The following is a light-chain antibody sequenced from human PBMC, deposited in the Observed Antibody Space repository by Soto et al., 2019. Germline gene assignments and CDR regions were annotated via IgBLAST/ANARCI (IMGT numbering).Light chain of an antibody. CDR3: SSYISSSTPYV. CDR2: EVS. J-gene: IGLJ1*01. Sequence: QSALTQPASVSGSPGQSITISCTGTSSDVGRYNLVSWHQQYPGKAPKLMIYEVSKRPSGVSNRFSGSKSGNTASLTISGLQAEDEGDYYCSSYISSSTPYVFGTGTKVTVL. CDR1: SSDVGRYNL. V-gene: IGLV2-14*02.